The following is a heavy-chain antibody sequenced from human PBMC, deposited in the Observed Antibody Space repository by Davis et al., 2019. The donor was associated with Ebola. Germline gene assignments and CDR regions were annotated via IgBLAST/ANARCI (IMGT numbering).Heavy chain of an antibody. CDR3: ARDGGVRWNYVQYFDL. J-gene: IGHJ2*01. V-gene: IGHV3-23*01. D-gene: IGHD1-7*01. Sequence: GGSLRLSCAASGFTFSSYAMSWVRQAPGKGLEWVSAISGSGGSTYYADSVKGRFTISRDNAKKSLILQMNSLRAEDTAFYHCARDGGVRWNYVQYFDLWGRGTLVTVSP. CDR1: GFTFSSYA. CDR2: ISGSGGST.